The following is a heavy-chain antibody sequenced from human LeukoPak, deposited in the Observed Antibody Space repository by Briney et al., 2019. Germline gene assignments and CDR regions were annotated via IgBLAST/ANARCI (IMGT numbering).Heavy chain of an antibody. CDR3: VREGLRRGGLDS. Sequence: PGGSLRLSCAASGFSFSSHWMTWVRQTPGKGLEWVANMKKDGSEKYYVDSVKGRFTISRDNAKDSLYLQMNSLRVEDTAVYYCVREGLRRGGLDSWGRGTLVTVSS. CDR2: MKKDGSEK. J-gene: IGHJ4*02. D-gene: IGHD3-10*01. CDR1: GFSFSSHW. V-gene: IGHV3-7*01.